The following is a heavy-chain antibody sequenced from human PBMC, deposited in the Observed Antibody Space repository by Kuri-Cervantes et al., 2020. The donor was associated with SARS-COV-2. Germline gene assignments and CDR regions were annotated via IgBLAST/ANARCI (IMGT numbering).Heavy chain of an antibody. V-gene: IGHV6-1*01. CDR3: ARADDTATYGSFGY. D-gene: IGHD5-18*01. Sequence: LRLSCAISGDSVSSNSAAWNWIRQSPSRGLEWLGRTYYRSKWYNDYAVSVKSRITINPDTSKNQFSLQLNSVTPEDTAVYYCARADDTATYGSFGYWGQGTLVTVSS. CDR2: TYYRSKWYN. J-gene: IGHJ4*02. CDR1: GDSVSSNSAA.